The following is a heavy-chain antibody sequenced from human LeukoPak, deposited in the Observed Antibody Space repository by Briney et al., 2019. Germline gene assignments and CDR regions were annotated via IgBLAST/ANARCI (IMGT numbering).Heavy chain of an antibody. CDR1: GFTVSTTY. D-gene: IGHD6-13*01. Sequence: GGSLRLSCAASGFTVSTTYMSWVRQAPGKGLEWVSAISASGGSTYSADSVKGRFTISRDNSKNTLYLQMNSLRAEDTAVYFCAKDHFGYSSSSLDYWGQGTLVTVSS. CDR3: AKDHFGYSSSSLDY. J-gene: IGHJ4*02. V-gene: IGHV3-23*01. CDR2: ISASGGST.